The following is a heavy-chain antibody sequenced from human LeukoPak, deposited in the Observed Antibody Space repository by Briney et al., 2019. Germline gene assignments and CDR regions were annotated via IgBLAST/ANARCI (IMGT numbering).Heavy chain of an antibody. D-gene: IGHD3-3*01. V-gene: IGHV4-31*03. Sequence: SQTLSLTCTVSGGSISSGGYYWSWIRQHPGKGLEWIGYIYYSGSTYYNPSLKSRVTISVDTSKNQFSLKLSSVTAADTAVYYCARLNYDFWSGRRTNFDYWGQGTLVTVSS. CDR1: GGSISSGGYY. J-gene: IGHJ4*02. CDR3: ARLNYDFWSGRRTNFDY. CDR2: IYYSGST.